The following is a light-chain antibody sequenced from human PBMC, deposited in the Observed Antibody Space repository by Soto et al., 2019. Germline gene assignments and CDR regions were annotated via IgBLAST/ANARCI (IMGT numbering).Light chain of an antibody. V-gene: IGKV3-11*01. Sequence: EIVLTQSPCTLSLSPGERATLSCRSSQSVSSHLAWYQQRPDQAPRLLIYGASSRATGIPDRFSGSGSGTDFTLTISSLEPEDFAVYYCQQRSNWPPWTFGQGTKVDIK. CDR1: QSVSSH. CDR2: GAS. CDR3: QQRSNWPPWT. J-gene: IGKJ1*01.